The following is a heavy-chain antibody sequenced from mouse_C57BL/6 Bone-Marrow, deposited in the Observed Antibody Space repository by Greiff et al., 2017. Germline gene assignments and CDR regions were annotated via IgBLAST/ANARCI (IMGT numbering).Heavy chain of an antibody. CDR1: GYTFTSSW. J-gene: IGHJ4*01. CDR2: INPSSGYT. CDR3: ASEDYYGSSLYYYARDY. D-gene: IGHD1-1*01. Sequence: VQLQQSGAELAKPGASVKLSCKASGYTFTSSWMHWVKQRPGQGLEWIGYINPSSGYTKYNQKFKDKATLTADKSSSTAYMQLSSLTYEDSAVYYCASEDYYGSSLYYYARDYWGQGTSGTVSS. V-gene: IGHV1-7*01.